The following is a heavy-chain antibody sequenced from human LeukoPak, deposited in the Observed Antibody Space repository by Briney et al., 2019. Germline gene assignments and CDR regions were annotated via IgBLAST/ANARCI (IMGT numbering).Heavy chain of an antibody. CDR3: ATAPSGCGGTCPFDS. Sequence: SETLSLTCTVSGGSISNSFWSWIRQPAGKGLEWIGRKRSDGDTNSNPALRSRLTMSLDTSKSQFSLKLTSMTAADTAVYYCATAPSGCGGTCPFDSWGQGTLVTVAS. D-gene: IGHD2-15*01. CDR1: GGSISNSF. V-gene: IGHV4-4*07. CDR2: KRSDGDT. J-gene: IGHJ4*02.